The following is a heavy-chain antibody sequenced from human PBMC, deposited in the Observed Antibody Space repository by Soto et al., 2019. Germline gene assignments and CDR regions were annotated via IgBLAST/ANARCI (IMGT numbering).Heavy chain of an antibody. V-gene: IGHV3-15*01. CDR2: IKSEKDGATT. CDR1: GITFTNAW. J-gene: IGHJ4*02. D-gene: IGHD2-2*01. CDR3: TTDRSDCYSTACYDGSFDN. Sequence: EVQLVESGGGLVESGGSLRLSCAASGITFTNAWMSWVRQAPGRGLEWVGRIKSEKDGATTDYAAPVKGRFVVSRDDSKNTLYVQMNSLKTEDTAVYYCTTDRSDCYSTACYDGSFDNWGQGTLVSVSS.